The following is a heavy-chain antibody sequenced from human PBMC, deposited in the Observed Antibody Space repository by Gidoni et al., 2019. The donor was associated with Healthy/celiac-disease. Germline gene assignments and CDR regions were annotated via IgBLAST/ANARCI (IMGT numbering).Heavy chain of an antibody. D-gene: IGHD5-18*01. V-gene: IGHV3-23*01. CDR2: ISGSGGST. J-gene: IGHJ4*02. CDR1: GFTFSSYA. Sequence: EVQLLESGGGLVQPGGSLRLSCAASGFTFSSYAMGWVRQAPGKGLEWVSAISGSGGSTYYADSVKGRFTISRDNSKNTLYLQMNSLRAEDTAVYYCASRYSYGYYHYWGQGTLVTVSS. CDR3: ASRYSYGYYHY.